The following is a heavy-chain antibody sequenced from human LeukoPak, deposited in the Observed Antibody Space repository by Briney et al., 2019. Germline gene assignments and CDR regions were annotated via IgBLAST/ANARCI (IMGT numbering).Heavy chain of an antibody. Sequence: GRSLRLSCAASGFTFSSYGMHWVRQAPGKGLEWVAVVSFDGDNKYYADSVKDRFTISRDNSQNTLYLQLNSLRAEDTAVYYCARDWTLNYWGQGTLVTVSS. CDR1: GFTFSSYG. CDR3: ARDWTLNY. J-gene: IGHJ4*02. D-gene: IGHD3/OR15-3a*01. CDR2: VSFDGDNK. V-gene: IGHV3-30*03.